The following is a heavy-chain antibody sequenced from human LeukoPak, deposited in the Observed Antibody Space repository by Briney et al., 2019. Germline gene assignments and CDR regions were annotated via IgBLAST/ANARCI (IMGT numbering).Heavy chain of an antibody. V-gene: IGHV3-48*01. Sequence: GGSLRLSCAASGFTFSDYSMNWVRQAPGKGLEWISYVGISSGNTKYADSVKGRFTISGDKTKNSLYLQMNSLRVEDTAVYYCARDTKYAFDNWGQGTLVTVSS. CDR3: ARDTKYAFDN. CDR1: GFTFSDYS. CDR2: VGISSGNT. J-gene: IGHJ4*02. D-gene: IGHD2-2*01.